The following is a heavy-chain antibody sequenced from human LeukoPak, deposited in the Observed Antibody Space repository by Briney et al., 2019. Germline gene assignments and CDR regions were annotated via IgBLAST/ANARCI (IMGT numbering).Heavy chain of an antibody. J-gene: IGHJ4*02. V-gene: IGHV4-34*01. CDR3: ARGRTPGKYCSGGSCYHYFDY. CDR1: GGSFSGYY. CDR2: INHSGST. Sequence: SETLSLTCAVYGGSFSGYYWSWIRQPPGKGLEWIGEINHSGSTNYNPSLKSRVTISVDTSKNQFSLKLSSVTAADTAVYYCARGRTPGKYCSGGSCYHYFDYWGQGTLVTVSS. D-gene: IGHD2-15*01.